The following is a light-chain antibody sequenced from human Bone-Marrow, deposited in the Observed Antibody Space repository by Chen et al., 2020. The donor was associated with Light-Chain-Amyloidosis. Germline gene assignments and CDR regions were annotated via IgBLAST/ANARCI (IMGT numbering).Light chain of an antibody. Sequence: SYELTQPPSVSVSPGQTARITCSGDDLPTKYAYWYQQKPGQAPVLVIHRETERPSGIPGRFSGSNSGKTATLTISGVRAEDEADYHCQSADSSGTYEVIFGGGTKLTVL. V-gene: IGLV3-25*03. CDR1: DLPTKY. J-gene: IGLJ2*01. CDR3: QSADSSGTYEVI. CDR2: RET.